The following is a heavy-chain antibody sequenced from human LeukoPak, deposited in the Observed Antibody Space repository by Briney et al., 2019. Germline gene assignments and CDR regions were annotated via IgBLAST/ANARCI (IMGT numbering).Heavy chain of an antibody. V-gene: IGHV3-7*01. CDR2: IKQDGSDK. CDR1: GFTFSTYW. Sequence: GGSLRLSCAASGFTFSTYWMSWLRQAPGKGLDRVANIKQDGSDKYYVDSVKGRFTISRDNAKNSLFLQMNSLRAEDTAVYYCARVRCSSNSCFPDYWGQGTLVTVSS. J-gene: IGHJ4*02. D-gene: IGHD2-2*01. CDR3: ARVRCSSNSCFPDY.